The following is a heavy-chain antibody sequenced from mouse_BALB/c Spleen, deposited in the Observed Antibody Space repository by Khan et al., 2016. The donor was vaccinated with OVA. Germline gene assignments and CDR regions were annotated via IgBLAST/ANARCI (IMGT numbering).Heavy chain of an antibody. V-gene: IGHV1-4*01. CDR3: ARGGAYYRSDGLFSY. CDR2: INPSNGYT. D-gene: IGHD2-14*01. CDR1: GYTFTTYT. Sequence: VQLQQSGAELARPGASVKMSCKASGYTFTTYTMHWVKQRPGQGLEWIGYINPSNGYTNYNQKFKDKSTLTADKSSSTAYMQLSSLTSDYSAVYYCARGGAYYRSDGLFSYWGQGTLVTVSA. J-gene: IGHJ3*01.